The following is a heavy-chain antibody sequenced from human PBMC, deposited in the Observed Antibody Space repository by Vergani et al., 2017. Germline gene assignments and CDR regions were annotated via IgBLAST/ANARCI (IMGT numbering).Heavy chain of an antibody. CDR1: GGTFTSYA. V-gene: IGHV1-3*01. Sequence: QVQLVQSGAEVKKPGSSVKVSCKASGGTFTSYAMHWVRQAPGQRLEWMGWINAGNGNTKYSQKFQGRVTITRDTSASTAYMELSSLRSEDTAVYYCARVFQLRFLEWLSEGAFDIWGQGTMVTVSS. J-gene: IGHJ3*02. D-gene: IGHD3-3*01. CDR3: ARVFQLRFLEWLSEGAFDI. CDR2: INAGNGNT.